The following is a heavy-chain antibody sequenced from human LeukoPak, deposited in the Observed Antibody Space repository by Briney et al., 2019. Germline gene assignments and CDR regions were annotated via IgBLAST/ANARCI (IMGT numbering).Heavy chain of an antibody. V-gene: IGHV1-18*01. CDR3: ARDGRHRYYYDSRGFYGGWFDS. J-gene: IGHJ5*01. Sequence: PGASVKVSCKASGYTFTSYGISWVRQAPGQGLEWMGWISAYNGNTNYAQKLQGRVTMTTDTSTSTAYMELRSLRSDDTAVYYCARDGRHRYYYDSRGFYGGWFDSWGQGTLVTVSS. CDR2: ISAYNGNT. CDR1: GYTFTSYG. D-gene: IGHD3-22*01.